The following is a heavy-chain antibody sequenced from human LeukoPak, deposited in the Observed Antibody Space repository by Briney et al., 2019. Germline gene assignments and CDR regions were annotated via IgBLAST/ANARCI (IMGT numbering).Heavy chain of an antibody. Sequence: GGSLRLSCAASGFTVSNAWMSWFRQAPGKGLEWVGRIKSKTDGGTTDYAAPVKGRFTISRDDSKNTLYLQMNSLKTEDTAVYYCTTWVPYSNDRGVDYWGQGALVTVSS. V-gene: IGHV3-15*01. CDR2: IKSKTDGGTT. J-gene: IGHJ4*02. CDR1: GFTVSNAW. D-gene: IGHD4-11*01. CDR3: TTWVPYSNDRGVDY.